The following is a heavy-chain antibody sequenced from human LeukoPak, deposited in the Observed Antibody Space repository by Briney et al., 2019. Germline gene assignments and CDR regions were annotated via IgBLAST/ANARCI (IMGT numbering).Heavy chain of an antibody. CDR1: GYTFTSYY. CDR3: AWVSLLLPGDY. Sequence: ASVKVSCKASGYTFTSYYMHWVRQAPGQGLEWMGIINPSGGSTSYAQKFQGRVTMTRDTSTSTVYMELSSLRSEDTAVYYCAWVSLLLPGDYWGQGTLVTVSS. CDR2: INPSGGST. J-gene: IGHJ4*02. D-gene: IGHD3-22*01. V-gene: IGHV1-46*01.